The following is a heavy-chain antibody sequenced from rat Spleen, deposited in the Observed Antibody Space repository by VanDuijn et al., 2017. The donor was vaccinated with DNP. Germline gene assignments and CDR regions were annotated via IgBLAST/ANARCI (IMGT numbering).Heavy chain of an antibody. CDR2: INNGGGNT. D-gene: IGHD1-12*01. J-gene: IGHJ2*01. CDR1: GFNFNDYW. Sequence: EVKLVESGGGLVQPGRSLKLSCEASGFNFNDYWMGWVRQAPTKGLEWVASINNGGGNTYYRDSVKGRITISRDNGESSLYLQMNSLWSEDTATYYCSTLNYYASLSGYFDYWGQGVMVTVSS. CDR3: STLNYYASLSGYFDY. V-gene: IGHV5-25*01.